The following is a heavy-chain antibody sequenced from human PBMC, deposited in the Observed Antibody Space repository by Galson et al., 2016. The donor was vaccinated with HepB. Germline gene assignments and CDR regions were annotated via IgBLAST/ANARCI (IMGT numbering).Heavy chain of an antibody. Sequence: PALVKPTQTLTLTCTFSGFSLSTTAVGVGWIRQPPGKALEWLALIYWNNDNHYSPSLKSRLTITKDTSKNQVILTMTNRDPEDTGIYYCAHTSGWCMDVWGQGTPVTVSS. CDR3: AHTSGWCMDV. CDR1: GFSLSTTAVG. V-gene: IGHV2-5*01. D-gene: IGHD6-19*01. J-gene: IGHJ6*02. CDR2: IYWNNDN.